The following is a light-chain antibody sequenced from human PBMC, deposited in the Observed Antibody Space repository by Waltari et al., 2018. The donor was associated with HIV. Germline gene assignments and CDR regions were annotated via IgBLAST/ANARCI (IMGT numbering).Light chain of an antibody. CDR2: GST. Sequence: SSELTQDPAVSVALGQTLRITCQGDSLRNYYASWYQQKPGQAPLLVLYGSTDRPPGIPDRFSGSKTGNTSSLTISGVQAEDEADYYCNSRDSSGNLWVFGGGTKLTVL. CDR1: SLRNYY. V-gene: IGLV3-19*01. J-gene: IGLJ3*02. CDR3: NSRDSSGNLWV.